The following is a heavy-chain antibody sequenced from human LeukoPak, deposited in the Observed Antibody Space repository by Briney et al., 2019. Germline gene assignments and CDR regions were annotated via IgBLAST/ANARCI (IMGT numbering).Heavy chain of an antibody. CDR1: GFTFSSYA. Sequence: GGSLRLSCAASGFTFSSYAMSWVRQAPGKGLEWVSYISSSGSTIYYADSVKGRFTISRDNAKNSLYLQMNSLRAEDTAVYYCARDLIVGATRNYWGQGTLVTVSS. J-gene: IGHJ4*02. V-gene: IGHV3-48*03. CDR2: ISSSGSTI. CDR3: ARDLIVGATRNY. D-gene: IGHD1-26*01.